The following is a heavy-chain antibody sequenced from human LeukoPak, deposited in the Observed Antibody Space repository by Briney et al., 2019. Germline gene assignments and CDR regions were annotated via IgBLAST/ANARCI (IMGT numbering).Heavy chain of an antibody. CDR1: GYVFTGYY. D-gene: IGHD5-12*01. V-gene: IGHV1-2*06. CDR3: ARGYSGYDWKFDP. J-gene: IGHJ5*02. Sequence: ASVKVSCKASGYVFTGYYVHWVRQAPGQGLEWMGRINPKTGGRSFSPRFQGRVTVTSDTSTNIVYMELSSLKLDDTALYYCARGYSGYDWKFDPWGQGTQVTVSS. CDR2: INPKTGGR.